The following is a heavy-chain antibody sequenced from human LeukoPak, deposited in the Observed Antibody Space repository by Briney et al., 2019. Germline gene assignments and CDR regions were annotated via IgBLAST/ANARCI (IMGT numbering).Heavy chain of an antibody. CDR3: ARVSTVTLYYYYGMDV. CDR1: GFNFGIYG. D-gene: IGHD4-17*01. Sequence: GGSLRLSCTASGFNFGIYGMHWVRQAPGKGLEWVAVMWDDGTNEYYVESVKGRFTISRDNGKRTLYLQMNSLRVEDTAVYYCARVSTVTLYYYYGMDVWGQGTTVTVSS. J-gene: IGHJ6*02. V-gene: IGHV3-33*01. CDR2: MWDDGTNE.